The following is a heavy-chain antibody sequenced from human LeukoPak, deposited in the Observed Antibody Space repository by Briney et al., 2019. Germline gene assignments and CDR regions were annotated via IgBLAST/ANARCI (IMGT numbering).Heavy chain of an antibody. J-gene: IGHJ4*02. V-gene: IGHV3-33*01. D-gene: IGHD6-19*01. CDR2: IWYDGNDK. CDR3: ARTALGSSGWYGRNY. Sequence: GGSLRLSCAASGFTFSNYGMHWVRQAPGKGLEWVALIWYDGNDKCYADSVKGRFTISRDNSKNTLYLQMNSLRAEDTAIYYCARTALGSSGWYGRNYWGQGTQVSVSS. CDR1: GFTFSNYG.